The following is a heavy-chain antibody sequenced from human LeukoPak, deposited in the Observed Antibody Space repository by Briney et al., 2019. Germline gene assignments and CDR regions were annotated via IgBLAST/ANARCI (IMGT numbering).Heavy chain of an antibody. CDR1: GGSISSYY. J-gene: IGHJ3*02. CDR3: ARNPATGYSSSRGAFDI. CDR2: IYTSGST. D-gene: IGHD6-13*01. Sequence: PSETLSLTCTVSGGSISSYYWSWIRQPAGKGREWIGRIYTSGSTNYNPSLKSRVTMSVDTSKNQFSLKLSSVTAADTAVYYCARNPATGYSSSRGAFDIWGQGTMVTVSS. V-gene: IGHV4-4*07.